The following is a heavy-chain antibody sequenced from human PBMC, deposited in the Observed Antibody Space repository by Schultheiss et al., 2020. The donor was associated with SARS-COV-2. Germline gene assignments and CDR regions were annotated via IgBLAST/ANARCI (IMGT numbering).Heavy chain of an antibody. D-gene: IGHD3-10*01. CDR2: INPNSGGT. CDR3: ASSWGSDDYGSGSPKGDYYYGMDV. J-gene: IGHJ6*02. V-gene: IGHV1-2*02. Sequence: ASVKVSCKASGYTFTGYYMHWVRQAPGQGLEWMGWINPNSGGTNYAQKFQGRVTMTRDTSISTAYMELSRLRSDDTAVYYCASSWGSDDYGSGSPKGDYYYGMDVWGQGTLVTVSS. CDR1: GYTFTGYY.